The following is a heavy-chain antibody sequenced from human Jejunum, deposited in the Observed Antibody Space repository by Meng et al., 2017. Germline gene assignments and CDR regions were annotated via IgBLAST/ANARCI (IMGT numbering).Heavy chain of an antibody. CDR3: TRVVVATIS. CDR2: INSDGSST. V-gene: IGHV3-74*01. CDR1: GFTFSSYW. Sequence: GESLKISCVASGFTFSSYWMHWVRQAPGTGLVWVSRINSDGSSTSYADSVKGRFTISRDNAKNTLYLQMNSLRAEDTAVYYCTRVVVATISWGQGTLVTVSS. J-gene: IGHJ4*02. D-gene: IGHD5-12*01.